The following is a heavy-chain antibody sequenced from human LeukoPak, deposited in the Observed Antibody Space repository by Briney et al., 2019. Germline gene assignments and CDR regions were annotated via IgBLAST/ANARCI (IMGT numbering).Heavy chain of an antibody. CDR2: IYYSGST. CDR1: GGSISSYY. V-gene: IGHV4-59*08. D-gene: IGHD3-22*01. J-gene: IGHJ3*02. Sequence: SETLSLTCTVSGGSISSYYWSWIRQPPGKGLERIGYIYYSGSTNYNPSLKSRVTISVDTSKNQFSLKLSSVTAVDTAVYYCARQGYYDPHAFDIWGQGTMVTVSS. CDR3: ARQGYYDPHAFDI.